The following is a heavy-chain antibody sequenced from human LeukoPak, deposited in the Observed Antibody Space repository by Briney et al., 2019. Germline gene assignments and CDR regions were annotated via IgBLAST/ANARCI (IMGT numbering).Heavy chain of an antibody. Sequence: PSQTLSLTCTVSGPSISSGSYYWGSVRQPAGKGLEWIGRIYTSGSTNYNPSRKSRVTISVDTSKNQFSLKLSSVTAADTAVYYCARAVVVVNHYYYYYGMDVWGQGTTVTVSS. J-gene: IGHJ6*02. CDR2: IYTSGST. D-gene: IGHD3-22*01. CDR1: GPSISSGSYY. CDR3: ARAVVVVNHYYYYYGMDV. V-gene: IGHV4-61*02.